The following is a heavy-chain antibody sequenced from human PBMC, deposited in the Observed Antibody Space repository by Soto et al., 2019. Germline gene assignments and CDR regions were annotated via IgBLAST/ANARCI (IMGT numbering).Heavy chain of an antibody. CDR3: ARVGNYDILTGSPFDY. V-gene: IGHV1-18*01. D-gene: IGHD3-9*01. CDR1: GYTFTSYG. J-gene: IGHJ4*02. CDR2: ISAYNGNT. Sequence: GASVKVSCKASGYTFTSYGISWVRQAPGQGLEWMGWISAYNGNTNYAQKLQGRVTMTTDTSTSTAYMELRSLRSDDTAVYYCARVGNYDILTGSPFDYWGQGTLVTVSP.